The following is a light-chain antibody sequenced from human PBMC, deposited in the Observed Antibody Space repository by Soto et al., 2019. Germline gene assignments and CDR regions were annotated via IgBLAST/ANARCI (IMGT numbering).Light chain of an antibody. CDR3: QQFYYYPHT. Sequence: DIPMTQSPSTLSASVGDRVTITCRASQSISSWLAWYQQKPGKAPKLLIYDASSLESGVPSRFSGSGSGTEFTLTISSLQPDDCATYFCQQFYYYPHTFGQGTKLEV. V-gene: IGKV1-5*01. J-gene: IGKJ2*01. CDR1: QSISSW. CDR2: DAS.